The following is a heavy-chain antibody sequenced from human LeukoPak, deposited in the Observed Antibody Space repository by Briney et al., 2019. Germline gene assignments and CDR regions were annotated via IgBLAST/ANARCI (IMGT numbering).Heavy chain of an antibody. J-gene: IGHJ4*02. CDR3: TTREAPYKKYYYDSSGYYDGFDY. D-gene: IGHD3-22*01. Sequence: GGSLRLSCAASGFTFSNAWMSWVRQAPGKGLQWVGRIKSNTDGVTTDYAAPVKGRLPISRDDSKNTLYLQMNSLKTEDTAVYYCTTREAPYKKYYYDSSGYYDGFDYWGQGTLVTVSS. CDR1: GFTFSNAW. CDR2: IKSNTDGVTT. V-gene: IGHV3-15*01.